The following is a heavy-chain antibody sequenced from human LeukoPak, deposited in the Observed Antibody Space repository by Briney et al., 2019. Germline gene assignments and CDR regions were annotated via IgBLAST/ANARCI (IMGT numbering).Heavy chain of an antibody. Sequence: SETLSLTCTVSGGSISSYYWSWIRQPPGKGLEGIGYIYYSGSTNYNPSLKSRVTISVETSKNQFSLKLSSVTAADSAVYYCARGGYDFRGYYFDYWGQGTLVTVSS. CDR2: IYYSGST. J-gene: IGHJ4*02. D-gene: IGHD3-3*01. V-gene: IGHV4-59*01. CDR1: GGSISSYY. CDR3: ARGGYDFRGYYFDY.